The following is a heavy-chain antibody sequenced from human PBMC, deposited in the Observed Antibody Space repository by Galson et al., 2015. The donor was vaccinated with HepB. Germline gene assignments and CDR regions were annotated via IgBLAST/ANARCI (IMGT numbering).Heavy chain of an antibody. Sequence: SLRLSCAASGFTFSSYWMHWVRQAPGKGLEWVAVISYDGSNKYYADSVKGRFTISRDNSKNTLYLQMNSLRAEDTAVYYCARGSFRSAFDIWGQGTMVTVSS. CDR1: GFTFSSYW. CDR3: ARGSFRSAFDI. J-gene: IGHJ3*02. CDR2: ISYDGSNK. V-gene: IGHV3-30-3*01. D-gene: IGHD2-15*01.